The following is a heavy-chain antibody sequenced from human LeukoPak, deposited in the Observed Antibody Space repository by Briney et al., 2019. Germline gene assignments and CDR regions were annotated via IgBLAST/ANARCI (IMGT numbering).Heavy chain of an antibody. CDR1: GGSISSYY. Sequence: PSETLSLTCTVSGGSISSYYWSWIRQPPGKGLEWIGYIYYSGSTNYNPSLKSRVTISVDTSKNQFSLKLSSVTAADTAVYYCARGRGYQLLYYYYYYGMDVWGQGTTVTVSS. V-gene: IGHV4-59*01. CDR3: ARGRGYQLLYYYYYYGMDV. CDR2: IYYSGST. D-gene: IGHD2-2*01. J-gene: IGHJ6*02.